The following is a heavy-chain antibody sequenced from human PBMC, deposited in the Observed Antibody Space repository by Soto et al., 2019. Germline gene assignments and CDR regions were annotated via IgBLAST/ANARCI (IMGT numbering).Heavy chain of an antibody. J-gene: IGHJ5*02. CDR1: GGSVSSGSYY. CDR2: IYYSGST. V-gene: IGHV4-61*01. CDR3: AREQAGYSTDNWFDP. Sequence: QVQLQESGPGLVKPSETLSLTCTVSGGSVSSGSYYWSWIRQPPGKGLEWIGYIYYSGSTNYNPSLQSRVTISVDTSKNQFSLKLSSVTAADTAVYYCAREQAGYSTDNWFDPWGQGTLVTVSS. D-gene: IGHD6-13*01.